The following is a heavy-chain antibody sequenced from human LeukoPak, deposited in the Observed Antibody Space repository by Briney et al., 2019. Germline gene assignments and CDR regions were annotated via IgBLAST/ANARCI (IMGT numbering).Heavy chain of an antibody. CDR3: ARHYYGSGSYPHY. D-gene: IGHD3-10*01. V-gene: IGHV4-39*01. CDR1: GDSFSTTNYY. J-gene: IGHJ4*02. Sequence: SSETLSLTCTVSGDSFSTTNYYWGWMRQPPGKGLEWLGTIHHSGSTYYNPPLKSRVTISVDTSKNQFSLRLSSVTAADTAVYYCARHYYGSGSYPHYWGQGTLVTVSS. CDR2: IHHSGST.